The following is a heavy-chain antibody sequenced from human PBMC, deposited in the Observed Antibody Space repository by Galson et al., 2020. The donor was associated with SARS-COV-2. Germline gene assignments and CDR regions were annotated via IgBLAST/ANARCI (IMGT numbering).Heavy chain of an antibody. J-gene: IGHJ6*02. D-gene: IGHD3-3*01. V-gene: IGHV3-74*01. CDR3: TRSFFDFWSAARGMDV. Sequence: TGGSLRLSCEASGFPITNYWMHWVRRAPGKGLVWVSRIDPDGSRTSYADSVRGRFTISRDNARNTLYLQMSRLRAEDTAVYYCTRSFFDFWSAARGMDVWGQGTTVTASS. CDR2: IDPDGSRT. CDR1: GFPITNYW.